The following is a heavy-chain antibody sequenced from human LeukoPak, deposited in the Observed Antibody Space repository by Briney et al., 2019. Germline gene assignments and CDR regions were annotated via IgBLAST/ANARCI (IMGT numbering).Heavy chain of an antibody. CDR3: ARSPLSGSPY. D-gene: IGHD1-26*01. CDR1: GFTFSSYS. Sequence: GGSLRLSCAASGFTFSSYSMNWVRQAPGKGLEWVSSISSSGSYIYYADSVKGRFTISRDNAKNSLYLQMNSLRAEDTAVYYCARSPLSGSPYWGQGTLVTVSS. CDR2: ISSSGSYI. V-gene: IGHV3-21*01. J-gene: IGHJ4*02.